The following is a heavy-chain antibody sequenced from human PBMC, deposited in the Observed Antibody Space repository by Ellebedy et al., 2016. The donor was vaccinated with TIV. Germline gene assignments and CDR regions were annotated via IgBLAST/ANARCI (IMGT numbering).Heavy chain of an antibody. V-gene: IGHV3-73*01. Sequence: GESLKISCAASGFTFSDSNIHWVRQPSGKGLEWAGRVTSETKGYATEYPASVKGRFTISRDDSKNTAYLQMNSLKTEDTAVYYCTRHGPADYGDYPNYWGQGTLVTVSS. J-gene: IGHJ4*02. CDR3: TRHGPADYGDYPNY. D-gene: IGHD4-17*01. CDR1: GFTFSDSN. CDR2: VTSETKGYAT.